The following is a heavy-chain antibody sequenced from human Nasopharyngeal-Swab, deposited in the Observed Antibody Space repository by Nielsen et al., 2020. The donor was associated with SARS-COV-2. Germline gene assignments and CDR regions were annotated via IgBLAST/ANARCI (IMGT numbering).Heavy chain of an antibody. J-gene: IGHJ4*02. CDR1: GFTFSSYS. D-gene: IGHD2-8*01. CDR2: ISSSSSYI. V-gene: IGHV3-21*01. Sequence: GESLKISCAASGFTFSSYSMNWVRQAPGKGLEWVSSISSSSSYIYYADSVKGRFTISRDNAKNSLYLQMNSLRAEDTAVYYCARSADIVLMVYAIPRGPFDYWGQGTLVTVSS. CDR3: ARSADIVLMVYAIPRGPFDY.